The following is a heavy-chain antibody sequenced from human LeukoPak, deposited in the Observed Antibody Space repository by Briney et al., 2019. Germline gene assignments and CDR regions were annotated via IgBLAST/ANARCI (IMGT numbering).Heavy chain of an antibody. CDR3: VKGDDYGDY. J-gene: IGHJ4*02. CDR2: ISGDASGT. CDR1: GITFEDYA. V-gene: IGHV3-43*02. Sequence: GGSLRLSCVVSGITFEDYAMHWVRQVPGKGLEWVSLISGDASGTYYADSVKGRFTISGDNSKNSLYLQMNSLRSDDAALYYCVKGDDYGDYWGQGTLVTVSS.